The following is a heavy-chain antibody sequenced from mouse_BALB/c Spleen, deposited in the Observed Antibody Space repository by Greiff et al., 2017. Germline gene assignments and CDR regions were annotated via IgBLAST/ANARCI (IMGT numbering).Heavy chain of an antibody. CDR1: GFTFSSFG. Sequence: EVQLVESGGGLVQPGGSRKLSCAASGFTFSSFGMHWVRQAPEKGLEWVAYISSGSSTIYYADTVKGRFTISRDNPKNTLFLQMTSLRSEDTAMYYCARYTTVGYFDYWGQGTTLTVSS. CDR3: ARYTTVGYFDY. J-gene: IGHJ2*01. D-gene: IGHD1-1*01. CDR2: ISSGSSTI. V-gene: IGHV5-17*02.